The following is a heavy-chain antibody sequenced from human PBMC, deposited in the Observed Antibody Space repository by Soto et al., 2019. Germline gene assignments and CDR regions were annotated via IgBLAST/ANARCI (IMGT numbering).Heavy chain of an antibody. CDR2: IYYSGST. J-gene: IGHJ4*02. V-gene: IGHV4-31*03. Sequence: SETLSLTCTVSGGSISSGGYYWSWIRQHPGKGLEWIGYIYYSGSTYYNPSLKSRVTISVDTSKNQFSLKLSSVTAADTAVYYCARGDYYGSGSYYLTFDYWGQGTLVTVSS. CDR3: ARGDYYGSGSYYLTFDY. D-gene: IGHD3-10*01. CDR1: GGSISSGGYY.